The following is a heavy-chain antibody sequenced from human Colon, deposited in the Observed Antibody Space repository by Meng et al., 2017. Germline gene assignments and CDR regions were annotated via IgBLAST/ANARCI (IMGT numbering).Heavy chain of an antibody. V-gene: IGHV3-48*03. CDR2: ISRSGSTI. D-gene: IGHD5-24*01. CDR3: ARDKRVELDGYNSLFDY. J-gene: IGHJ4*02. CDR1: GFTFSSYE. Sequence: GSLRLSCAASGFTFSSYEMNWVRQAPGKGPEWVSYISRSGSTIYYADSVKGRFTISRDNAKNSLYLQMNSLRSEDTAVYYCARDKRVELDGYNSLFDYWGQGTLVTVSS.